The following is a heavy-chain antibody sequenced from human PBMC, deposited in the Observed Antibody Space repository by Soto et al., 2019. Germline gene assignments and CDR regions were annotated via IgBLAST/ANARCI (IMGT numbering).Heavy chain of an antibody. D-gene: IGHD3-10*01. CDR2: IHYSVATP. J-gene: IGHJ4*02. CDR1: GYTFTNYD. CDR3: ARRGPHLPTIGSFDY. Sequence: ASVKVSCKASGYTFTNYDMHWVRQAPGQGLEWMGVIHYSVATPTYAQKFQGRVTMARDTSTSTVYVELSSLTSEDTAVYYCARRGPHLPTIGSFDYWGQGTLVTVS. V-gene: IGHV1-46*01.